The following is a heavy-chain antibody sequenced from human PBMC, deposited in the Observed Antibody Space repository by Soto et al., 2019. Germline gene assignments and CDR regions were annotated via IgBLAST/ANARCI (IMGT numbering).Heavy chain of an antibody. V-gene: IGHV1-69*13. CDR3: ASPLGIAARGYYYYYGMDV. D-gene: IGHD6-6*01. CDR2: IIPIFGTA. J-gene: IGHJ6*02. CDR1: GGTFSSYA. Sequence: ASVKVSCKASGGTFSSYAISWVRQAPGQGLEWMGGIIPIFGTANYAQKFQGRVTITADESTSTAYMGLSSLRSEDTAVYYCASPLGIAARGYYYYYGMDVWGQGTTVTVSS.